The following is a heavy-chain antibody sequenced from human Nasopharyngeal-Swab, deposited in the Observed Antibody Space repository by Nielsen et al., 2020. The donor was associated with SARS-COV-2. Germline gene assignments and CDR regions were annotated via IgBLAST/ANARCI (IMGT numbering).Heavy chain of an antibody. CDR1: GFTFRSYS. CDR3: ARQDSGWYYFDY. Sequence: GESLKISCAASGFTFRSYSMNWVRQAPGKGLEWVSSISSSGNYIYYADSVKGRFTISRDNAKNSLYLQMNRLRAEDTAVYYCARQDSGWYYFDYWGQGILVTVSS. D-gene: IGHD6-19*01. CDR2: ISSSGNYI. J-gene: IGHJ4*02. V-gene: IGHV3-21*01.